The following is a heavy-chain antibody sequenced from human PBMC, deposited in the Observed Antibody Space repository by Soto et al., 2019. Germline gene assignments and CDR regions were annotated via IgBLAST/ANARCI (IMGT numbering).Heavy chain of an antibody. J-gene: IGHJ5*02. Sequence: QITLKESGPTLVKPTQTLTLTCTFSGFSLSTSGVGVGWIRQPPGKALEWLALIYWDDDKRYSPSLKSRLTTTKDTSKNQVVLTMTNMDPVDTATYYCAHRWFIAAAGYNWFDPWGQGTLVTVSS. CDR3: AHRWFIAAAGYNWFDP. V-gene: IGHV2-5*02. CDR2: IYWDDDK. D-gene: IGHD6-13*01. CDR1: GFSLSTSGVG.